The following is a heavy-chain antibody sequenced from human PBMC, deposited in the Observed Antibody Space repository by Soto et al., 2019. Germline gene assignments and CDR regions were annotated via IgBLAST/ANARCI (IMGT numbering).Heavy chain of an antibody. V-gene: IGHV4-34*01. J-gene: IGHJ4*02. D-gene: IGHD2-15*01. CDR3: ARSRMVVAAPRAHFDY. CDR1: GGSFSGYY. Sequence: QMQLQQWGAGLLKPSETLSLTCAVYGGSFSGYYWSWIRQPPGKGLEWIGEINHSGSTNYNPSLKSRVTISVDTSKNQFSLKLSSVTAADTVVYYCARSRMVVAAPRAHFDYWGQGTLVTVSS. CDR2: INHSGST.